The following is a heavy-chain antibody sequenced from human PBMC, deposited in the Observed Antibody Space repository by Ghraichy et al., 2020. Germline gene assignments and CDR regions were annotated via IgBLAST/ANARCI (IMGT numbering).Heavy chain of an antibody. CDR3: ASIGYSSGWYGY. J-gene: IGHJ4*02. Sequence: ASVKVSCKASGYTFTGYYMHWVRQAPGQGLEWMGWIKPNSGGTNYAQTFQGRVTMTRDTSISTAYMELSRLRSDDTDVYYCASIGYSSGWYGYWGQGTLVTVSS. CDR2: IKPNSGGT. V-gene: IGHV1-2*02. D-gene: IGHD6-19*01. CDR1: GYTFTGYY.